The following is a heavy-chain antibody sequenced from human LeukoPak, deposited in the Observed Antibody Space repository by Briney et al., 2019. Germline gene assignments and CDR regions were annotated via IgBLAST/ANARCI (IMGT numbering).Heavy chain of an antibody. Sequence: KPGGSLRLSCATSGLTFSSYSMNWVRQAPGKGLEWVSSISGSSSYIYYADSVRGRFTISRDNAKNSLYLQTNSLRAEDTAVYYCAGDPSSSWFYFDYWGQGTLVTVSS. D-gene: IGHD6-13*01. V-gene: IGHV3-21*01. CDR2: ISGSSSYI. CDR1: GLTFSSYS. J-gene: IGHJ4*02. CDR3: AGDPSSSWFYFDY.